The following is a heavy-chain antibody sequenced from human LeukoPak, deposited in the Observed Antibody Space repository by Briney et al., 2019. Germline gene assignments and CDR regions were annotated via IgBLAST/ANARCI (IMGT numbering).Heavy chain of an antibody. CDR2: IIPIFGTA. CDR3: AQALGYCRSTSGLNWFDP. V-gene: IGHV1-69*13. D-gene: IGHD2-2*01. J-gene: IGHJ5*02. CDR1: GGTFSSYA. Sequence: GASVKVSCKASGGTFSSYAISWVRQAPGQGLEWMGGIIPIFGTANCAQKFQGRVTITADESTSTANMELSSLRSEDTAVYYCAQALGYCRSTSGLNWFDPWGQGTLVTVSS.